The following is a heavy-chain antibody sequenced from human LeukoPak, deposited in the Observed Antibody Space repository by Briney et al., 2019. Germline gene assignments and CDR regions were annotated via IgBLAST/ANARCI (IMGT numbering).Heavy chain of an antibody. CDR1: GGSISSGGYY. CDR3: ARGSTLYWYFDL. CDR2: IYHSGST. J-gene: IGHJ2*01. V-gene: IGHV4-30-2*01. Sequence: SETLSLTCTVSGGSISSGGYYWSWIRQPPGKGLEWIGYIYHSGSTYYNPSLKSRVTISVDRSKNQFSLKLSSVTAADTAVYYCARGSTLYWYFDLWGRGTLVTVSS. D-gene: IGHD2-2*01.